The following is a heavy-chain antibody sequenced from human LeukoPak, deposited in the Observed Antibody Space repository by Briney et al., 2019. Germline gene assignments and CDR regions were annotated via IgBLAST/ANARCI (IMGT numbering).Heavy chain of an antibody. CDR2: INHSGST. CDR1: GGSISSYY. CDR3: ARVFDAFDI. J-gene: IGHJ3*02. V-gene: IGHV4-34*01. Sequence: SETLSLTCTVSGGSISSYYWSWIRQPPGKGLEWIGEINHSGSTNYNPSLKSRVTISVDTSKNQFSLKLSSVTAADTAVYYCARVFDAFDIWGQGTMVTVSS.